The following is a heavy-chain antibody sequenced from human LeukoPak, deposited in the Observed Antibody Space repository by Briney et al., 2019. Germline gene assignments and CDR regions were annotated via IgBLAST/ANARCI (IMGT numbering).Heavy chain of an antibody. D-gene: IGHD3-16*02. J-gene: IGHJ4*02. V-gene: IGHV4-39*02. CDR3: ARDHDYVWGSYRYFDY. Sequence: KPSETLSLTCTVSGGSISSSSYYWGWIRQPPGKGLEWIGSIYYSGSTYYNPSLKSRVTISVDTSKNQFSLKLSSVTAADTAEYYCARDHDYVWGSYRYFDYWGQGTLVTVSS. CDR1: GGSISSSSYY. CDR2: IYYSGST.